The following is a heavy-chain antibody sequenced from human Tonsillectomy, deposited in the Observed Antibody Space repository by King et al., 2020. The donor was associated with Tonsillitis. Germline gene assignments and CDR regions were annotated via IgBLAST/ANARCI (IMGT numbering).Heavy chain of an antibody. CDR1: GGSINGYY. Sequence: VQLQESGPGLVRPSETLSLTCTVSGGSINGYYWGWIRQPPGRGLEGIANIYYSGSTHYNPSLKSRVTISVDTSKNQFSLKLTSMTAADTAVYYCARHRVRNWGGNWFDPWGQGTLVTVSS. CDR3: ARHRVRNWGGNWFDP. CDR2: IYYSGST. V-gene: IGHV4-59*01. J-gene: IGHJ5*02. D-gene: IGHD7-27*01.